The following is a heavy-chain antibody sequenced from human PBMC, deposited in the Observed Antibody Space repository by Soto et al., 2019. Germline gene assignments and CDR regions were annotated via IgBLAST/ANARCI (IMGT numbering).Heavy chain of an antibody. D-gene: IGHD1-7*01. J-gene: IGHJ4*02. CDR1: GGSISSSSYY. CDR3: ARHSELMPDY. CDR2: IYYSGST. Sequence: AETLSLTCTVSGGSISSSSYYWGWIRQPPGKGLEWIGSIYYSGSTYYNPSLKSRVTISVDTSKNQFSLKLRSVTDADTDVCYCARHSELMPDYWGQGTLVNVS. V-gene: IGHV4-39*01.